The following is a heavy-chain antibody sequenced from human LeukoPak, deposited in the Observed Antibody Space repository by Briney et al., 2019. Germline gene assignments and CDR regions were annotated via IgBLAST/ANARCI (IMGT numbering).Heavy chain of an antibody. Sequence: PGGSLRLSCAASGFTFSSYSMNWVRQAPGKGLEWVSYISSSSNTIYYADSVKGRFTISRDNAKNSLYLQMNSLRAEDTAVYYCARDFPTMINYWGQGTLVTVSS. D-gene: IGHD3-22*01. J-gene: IGHJ4*02. CDR2: ISSSSNTI. CDR1: GFTFSSYS. V-gene: IGHV3-48*01. CDR3: ARDFPTMINY.